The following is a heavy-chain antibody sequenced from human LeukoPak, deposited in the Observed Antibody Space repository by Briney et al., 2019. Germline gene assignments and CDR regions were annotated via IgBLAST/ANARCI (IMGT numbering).Heavy chain of an antibody. CDR1: GFTFSNYV. D-gene: IGHD2-2*01. V-gene: IGHV3-23*01. Sequence: GSLRLSCAASGFTFSNYVMSWVRQAPGRGLEWVSGISGGGDKTYYADSVKGRFTISRDNSKNTLYLQMNSLRAEDTAVYYCARESLGYCSSTSCYAGEYGMDVWGQGTMVTVSS. J-gene: IGHJ6*02. CDR2: ISGGGDKT. CDR3: ARESLGYCSSTSCYAGEYGMDV.